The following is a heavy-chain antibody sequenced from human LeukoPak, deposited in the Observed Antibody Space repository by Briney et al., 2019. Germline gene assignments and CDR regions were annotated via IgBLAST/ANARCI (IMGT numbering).Heavy chain of an antibody. Sequence: ASVKVSCKASGYTFTSYGISWARQAPGQGLEWMGWISAYNGNTNYAQKLQGRVTMTTDTSTSTAHMELRSLRSDDTAVYYCARGPSRTSVLENWFDPWGQGTLVTVSS. D-gene: IGHD2-2*01. CDR2: ISAYNGNT. CDR3: ARGPSRTSVLENWFDP. J-gene: IGHJ5*02. CDR1: GYTFTSYG. V-gene: IGHV1-18*01.